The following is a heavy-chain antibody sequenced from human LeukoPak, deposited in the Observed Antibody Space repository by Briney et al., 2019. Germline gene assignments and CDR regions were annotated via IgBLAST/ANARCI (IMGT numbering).Heavy chain of an antibody. CDR1: GFTFSSYD. CDR2: ILSDGGST. Sequence: GGALRLSCAASGFTFSSYDMSWVRPAPGKGLEWVVFILSDGGSTLYADSVKGRFTISRDNSKNTLYAEMTSLRAEDKAVYYCATLASGYSSPFDYWGQGTLVTVSS. D-gene: IGHD6-13*01. J-gene: IGHJ4*02. V-gene: IGHV3-23*01. CDR3: ATLASGYSSPFDY.